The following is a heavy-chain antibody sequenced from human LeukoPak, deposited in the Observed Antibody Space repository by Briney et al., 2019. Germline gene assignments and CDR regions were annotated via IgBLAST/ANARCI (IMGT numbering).Heavy chain of an antibody. D-gene: IGHD2-15*01. Sequence: GGSLRLSCAASGFTFSSYAMSWVRQAPGKGLEWVSAISGSGGSTYYADSVKGRFTISRDNSKNTLYLQMNSLRAEDTAVYYCAKESDVVVVAVTFYSFDYWGQGTLVTVSS. CDR1: GFTFSSYA. CDR2: ISGSGGST. CDR3: AKESDVVVVAVTFYSFDY. J-gene: IGHJ4*02. V-gene: IGHV3-23*01.